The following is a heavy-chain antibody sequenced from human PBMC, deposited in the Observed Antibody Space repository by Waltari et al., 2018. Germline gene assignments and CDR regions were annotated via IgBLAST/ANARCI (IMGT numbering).Heavy chain of an antibody. J-gene: IGHJ4*02. CDR3: ARDMWWEDY. D-gene: IGHD2-21*01. CDR2: IKQDGSTK. CDR1: GFTFSHYW. V-gene: IGHV3-7*03. Sequence: EVQLVESGGGLVQPGGSLRLSCESSGFTFSHYWMSWVRHAPGKGLEWVANIKQDGSTKYYVGSVKGRFTISRDNAKNSLYLQMNSLRAEDTAVYYCARDMWWEDYWGQGTLVTVSS.